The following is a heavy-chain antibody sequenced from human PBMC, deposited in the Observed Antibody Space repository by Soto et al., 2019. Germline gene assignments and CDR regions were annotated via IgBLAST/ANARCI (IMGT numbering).Heavy chain of an antibody. CDR3: AKDLSNYGWFDP. Sequence: LRLSCAASGFTFSSYAMSWVRQAPGKGLEWVSAISGSGGSTYYADSVKGRFTISRDNSKNTLYLQMNSLRAEDTAVYYCAKDLSNYGWFDPWGQGTLVTVSS. CDR1: GFTFSSYA. D-gene: IGHD4-4*01. J-gene: IGHJ5*02. CDR2: ISGSGGST. V-gene: IGHV3-23*01.